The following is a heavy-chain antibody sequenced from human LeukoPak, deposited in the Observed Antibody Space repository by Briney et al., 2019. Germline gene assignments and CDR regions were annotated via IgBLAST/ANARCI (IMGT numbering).Heavy chain of an antibody. Sequence: SETLSLTCTVSGGSISSGGYYWSWIRQHPGKGLEWIGYIYYSGSTYYNPSLKSRVTISVDTSKNQFSLKLSSVTAADTAVYYCARDRRGLRFLEWLPLYGMDVWGQGTTVTVSS. CDR3: ARDRRGLRFLEWLPLYGMDV. CDR1: GGSISSGGYY. J-gene: IGHJ6*02. CDR2: IYYSGST. D-gene: IGHD3-3*01. V-gene: IGHV4-31*03.